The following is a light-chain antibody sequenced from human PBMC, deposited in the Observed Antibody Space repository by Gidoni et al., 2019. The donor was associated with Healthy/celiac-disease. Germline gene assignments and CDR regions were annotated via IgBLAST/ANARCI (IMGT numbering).Light chain of an antibody. Sequence: EIVLTQSPATLSLSPGERATLSCRASKSVSSYLAWYQQKPGQAPRLPIYDASNRATGSPARFSGSGSGTDFTLTISSLEPEDFAVYYCQQRSNWPPWTFGQGTKVEIK. CDR3: QQRSNWPPWT. V-gene: IGKV3-11*01. CDR1: KSVSSY. CDR2: DAS. J-gene: IGKJ1*01.